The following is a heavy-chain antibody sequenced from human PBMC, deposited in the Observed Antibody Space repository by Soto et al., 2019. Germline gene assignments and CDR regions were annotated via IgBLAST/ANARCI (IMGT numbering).Heavy chain of an antibody. CDR2: IYYSGST. V-gene: IGHV4-59*12. CDR3: ARRRGFPYYYGMDV. D-gene: IGHD5-12*01. Sequence: PSETLSLTCTVSGGSISSYYWSWIRQPPGKGLEWIGYIYYSGSTNYNPSLKSRVTISVDTSKNQFSLKLSSVTAADTAVYYCARRRGFPYYYGMDVWGQGTTVTVS. CDR1: GGSISSYY. J-gene: IGHJ6*02.